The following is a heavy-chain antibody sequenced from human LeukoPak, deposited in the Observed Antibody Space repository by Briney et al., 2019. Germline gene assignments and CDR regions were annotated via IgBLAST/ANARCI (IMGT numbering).Heavy chain of an antibody. V-gene: IGHV1-69*04. CDR2: IIPILGIA. J-gene: IGHJ5*02. CDR1: GGTFSSYT. CDR3: ARDYGYCSSTSCSRNWFDP. D-gene: IGHD2-2*03. Sequence: GASVKVSCKASGGTFSSYTISWVRQAPGQGLEWMGRIIPILGIANYAQKFQGRVTITADKSTSTACMELSSLRSEDTAVYYCARDYGYCSSTSCSRNWFDPWGQGTLVTVSS.